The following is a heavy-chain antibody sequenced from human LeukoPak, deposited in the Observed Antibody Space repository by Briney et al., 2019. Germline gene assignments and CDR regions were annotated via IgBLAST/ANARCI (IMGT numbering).Heavy chain of an antibody. D-gene: IGHD6-13*01. J-gene: IGHJ4*02. CDR2: IKQDGSEK. V-gene: IGHV3-7*01. CDR3: ARDRGSSSWYEY. Sequence: AGGSLRLSCAASGFLFSRYWMSWVRQAPGKGLEWVANIKQDGSEKYYVDSVKGRFTISRDNAKNSLYLQMNSLRAEDTAVYYCARDRGSSSWYEYWGQGTLVTVSS. CDR1: GFLFSRYW.